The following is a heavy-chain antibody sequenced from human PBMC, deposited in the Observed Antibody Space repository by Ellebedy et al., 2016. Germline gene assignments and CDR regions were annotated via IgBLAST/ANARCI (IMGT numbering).Heavy chain of an antibody. J-gene: IGHJ6*02. V-gene: IGHV3-21*04. Sequence: GESLKISXAASGFTFSSYSMNWVRQAPGKGLEWVSSITSSGDYIYYADSVKGRFTISRDNAKNSLYLQMNSLRAEDTAVYYCARFPATVPHFYYYGMDVWGQGTTVTVSS. CDR3: ARFPATVPHFYYYGMDV. D-gene: IGHD4-11*01. CDR2: ITSSGDYI. CDR1: GFTFSSYS.